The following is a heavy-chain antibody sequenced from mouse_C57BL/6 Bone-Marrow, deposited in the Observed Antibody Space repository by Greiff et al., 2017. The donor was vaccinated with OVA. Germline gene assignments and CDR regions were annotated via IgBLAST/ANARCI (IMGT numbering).Heavy chain of an antibody. CDR3: ARGDYYEAY. D-gene: IGHD1-1*01. CDR1: GFTFSDYG. J-gene: IGHJ3*01. CDR2: ISSGSSTI. V-gene: IGHV5-17*01. Sequence: EVKLMESGGGLVKPGGSLKLSCAASGFTFSDYGMHWVRQAPEKGLEWVAYISSGSSTIYYADTVKGRFTISRDNAKNTLFLQMTSLRSEDTDMYYCARGDYYEAYWGQGTLVTVSA.